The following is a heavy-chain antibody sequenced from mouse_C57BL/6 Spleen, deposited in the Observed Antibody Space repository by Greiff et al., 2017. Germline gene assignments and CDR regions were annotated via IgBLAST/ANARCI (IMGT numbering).Heavy chain of an antibody. CDR3: ASAPLYGSPYFDY. CDR1: GYTFTSYG. D-gene: IGHD1-1*01. J-gene: IGHJ2*01. CDR2: IDPSDSYT. Sequence: VQLQQPGAELVTPGASVKLSCKASGYTFTSYGMHWVKQRPGQGLEWIGEIDPSDSYTNYNQKFKGKSTLTVDKSSSTAYMQLSSLTSEDSAVYYCASAPLYGSPYFDYWGQGTTLTVSS. V-gene: IGHV1-69*01.